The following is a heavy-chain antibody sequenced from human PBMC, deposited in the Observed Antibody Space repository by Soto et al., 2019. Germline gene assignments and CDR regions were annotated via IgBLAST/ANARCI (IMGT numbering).Heavy chain of an antibody. CDR3: ASGSASYSYGMDA. CDR2: IYHSGRT. Sequence: QVQLQESGPGLVKPSGTLSLTCAVSGGSISSSNWWSWVRQPPGKGLEWIGEIYHSGRTNYNPSLKSRVPXTXDXXKNPYSPTRRSVTAADTAVYYCASGSASYSYGMDAWGPGTTVTVSS. D-gene: IGHD1-26*01. J-gene: IGHJ6*02. V-gene: IGHV4-4*02. CDR1: GGSISSSNW.